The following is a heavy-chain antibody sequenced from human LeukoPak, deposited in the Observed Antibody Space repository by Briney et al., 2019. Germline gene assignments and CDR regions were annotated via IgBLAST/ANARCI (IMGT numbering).Heavy chain of an antibody. V-gene: IGHV3-23*01. D-gene: IGHD6-13*01. CDR1: GFTFSSYA. Sequence: GGSLRLSCAASGFTFSSYAMRWVRQAPGKGLEWVSAISGSGGSTYYADSVKGRFTISRDNSKSTMYLQMNSLRAEDTAVYYCAKEGYSSSQYYFDYWGQGTLVTVSS. J-gene: IGHJ4*02. CDR3: AKEGYSSSQYYFDY. CDR2: ISGSGGST.